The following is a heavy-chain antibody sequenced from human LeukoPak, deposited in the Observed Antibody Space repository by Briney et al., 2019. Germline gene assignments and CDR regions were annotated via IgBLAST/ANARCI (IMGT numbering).Heavy chain of an antibody. Sequence: GGSLRLSCAASGXTFSTYAMHWVRQAPGKGLEWVAVISYDGSEKYYADSVKGRFTISRDNSKNTLYLQMNSLRAEDTAVYYCARERTGNFDYWGQGTMVTVSS. CDR1: GXTFSTYA. J-gene: IGHJ4*02. CDR3: ARERTGNFDY. D-gene: IGHD3-10*01. V-gene: IGHV3-30-3*01. CDR2: ISYDGSEK.